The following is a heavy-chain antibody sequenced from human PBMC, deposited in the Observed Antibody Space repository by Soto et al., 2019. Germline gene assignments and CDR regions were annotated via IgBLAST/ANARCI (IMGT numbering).Heavy chain of an antibody. Sequence: ASETLSLTCTVSGGSISSSSYYWGWIRQPPGKGLEWIGSIYYSGSTYYNPSLKSRVTISVDTSKNQFSLKLSSVTAADTAVYYGARHIAAAGAVWFDPWGQGTLVTVSS. CDR3: ARHIAAAGAVWFDP. D-gene: IGHD6-13*01. CDR1: GGSISSSSYY. V-gene: IGHV4-39*01. J-gene: IGHJ5*02. CDR2: IYYSGST.